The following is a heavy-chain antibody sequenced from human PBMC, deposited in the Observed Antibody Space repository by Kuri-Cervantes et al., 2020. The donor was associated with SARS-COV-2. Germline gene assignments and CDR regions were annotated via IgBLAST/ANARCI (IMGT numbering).Heavy chain of an antibody. J-gene: IGHJ4*02. CDR3: ARARVGYCSGGSCYSLDY. CDR2: IKQDGSEK. Sequence: GGSLRLSCAASGFTFSSYWMSWVRQAPGKGLEWVANIKQDGSEKYYVDSVKGRFTISRDNAKNSLYLQMNSLSAEDTAVYYCARARVGYCSGGSCYSLDYWGQGTLVTVSS. V-gene: IGHV3-7*03. D-gene: IGHD2-15*01. CDR1: GFTFSSYW.